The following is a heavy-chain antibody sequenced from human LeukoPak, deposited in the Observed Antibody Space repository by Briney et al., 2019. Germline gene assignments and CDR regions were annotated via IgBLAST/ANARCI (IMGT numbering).Heavy chain of an antibody. D-gene: IGHD2-21*02. CDR2: IKQDGSEK. J-gene: IGHJ4*02. CDR3: ARAHIVVVTANLMGGTGADSSGYPVDY. Sequence: GGSLRPSCAASGFTFSSYWMSWVRQAPGKGLEWVANIKQDGSEKYYVDSVKGRFTISRDNAKNSLYLQMNSLRAEDTAVYYCARAHIVVVTANLMGGTGADSSGYPVDYWGQGTLVTVSS. V-gene: IGHV3-7*01. CDR1: GFTFSSYW.